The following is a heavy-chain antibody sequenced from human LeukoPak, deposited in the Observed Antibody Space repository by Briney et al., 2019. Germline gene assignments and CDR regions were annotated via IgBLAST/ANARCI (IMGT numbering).Heavy chain of an antibody. CDR3: ARDENYYGSGSYPYY. CDR2: IKQDGSEK. D-gene: IGHD3-10*01. Sequence: PGGSLRLSCAASGFTFSSYWMSWVRQAPGKGLEWVANIKQDGSEKYYVDSVKGRLTISRDNAKNSLYLQMNSLRAEDTAVYYCARDENYYGSGSYPYYWGQGTLVTVSS. J-gene: IGHJ4*02. V-gene: IGHV3-7*03. CDR1: GFTFSSYW.